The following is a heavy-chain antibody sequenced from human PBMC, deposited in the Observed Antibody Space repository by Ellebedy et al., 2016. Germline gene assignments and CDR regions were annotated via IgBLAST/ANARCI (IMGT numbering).Heavy chain of an antibody. CDR3: ANERAYCGGDCYWGFDY. Sequence: ASVKVSCKASGYTFTSYYMHWVRQAPGQGLEWMGIINPSGGSTSYAQKFQGRVTMTRDTSTSTVYMELSSLRSEDTAVYYCANERAYCGGDCYWGFDYWGQGTLVTVSS. J-gene: IGHJ4*02. CDR2: INPSGGST. CDR1: GYTFTSYY. V-gene: IGHV1-46*01. D-gene: IGHD2-21*02.